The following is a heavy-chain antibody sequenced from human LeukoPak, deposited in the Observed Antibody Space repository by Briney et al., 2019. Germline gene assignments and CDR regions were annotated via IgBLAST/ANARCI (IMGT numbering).Heavy chain of an antibody. CDR3: AKDRETTASGTFDY. Sequence: GRSLRLSCGASGFTFDKYGMHYVRQAPGKGLEWVAVILEDGRIKKYPDSVKDRFTISRDNTNNTLYLQMHSLRVEDTGIYFCAKDRETTASGTFDYWGLGTLVTVSS. V-gene: IGHV3-30*18. D-gene: IGHD1-1*01. J-gene: IGHJ4*02. CDR2: ILEDGRIK. CDR1: GFTFDKYG.